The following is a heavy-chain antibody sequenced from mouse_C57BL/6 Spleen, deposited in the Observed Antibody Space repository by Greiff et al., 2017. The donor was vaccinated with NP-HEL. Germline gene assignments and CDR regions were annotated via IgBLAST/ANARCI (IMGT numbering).Heavy chain of an antibody. CDR1: GYTFTSYW. CDR2: IHPNSGST. D-gene: IGHD3-1*01. J-gene: IGHJ2*01. CDR3: ARGGYGGYFDY. V-gene: IGHV1-64*01. Sequence: QVQLQQPGAELVKPGASVKLSCKASGYTFTSYWMHWVKQRPGQGLEWIGMIHPNSGSTNYNEKCKSKATLTVDKSSSTAYMQLSSLTSEDSAVYYCARGGYGGYFDYWGQGTTLTVSS.